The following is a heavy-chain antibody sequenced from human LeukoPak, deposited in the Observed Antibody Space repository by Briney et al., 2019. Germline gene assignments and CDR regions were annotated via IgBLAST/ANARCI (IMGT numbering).Heavy chain of an antibody. D-gene: IGHD2-15*01. Sequence: GGSLRLSCAAYGFTFSSYWMHWVRQAPGKGLVWVSRINSDGSSTSYADSVKGRFTISRDNAKNTLYLQMNSLRAEDTAVYYCARGPRWYCSGGSCSSWFDPWGQGTLVTVSS. V-gene: IGHV3-74*01. J-gene: IGHJ5*01. CDR1: GFTFSSYW. CDR3: ARGPRWYCSGGSCSSWFDP. CDR2: INSDGSST.